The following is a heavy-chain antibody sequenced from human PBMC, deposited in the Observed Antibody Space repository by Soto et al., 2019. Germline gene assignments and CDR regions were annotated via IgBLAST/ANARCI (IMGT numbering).Heavy chain of an antibody. V-gene: IGHV1-2*02. J-gene: IGHJ4*02. CDR1: GYTFTGYY. D-gene: IGHD6-13*01. CDR2: INPNSGGT. Sequence: ASVKVSCKASGYTFTGYYMHWVRQPPGQGLEWMGWINPNSGGTNYAQKFQGRVTMTRDTSISTAYMELSRLRSDDTAVYYCARPPVRSAAAHHYWGQGTLVTVSS. CDR3: ARPPVRSAAAHHY.